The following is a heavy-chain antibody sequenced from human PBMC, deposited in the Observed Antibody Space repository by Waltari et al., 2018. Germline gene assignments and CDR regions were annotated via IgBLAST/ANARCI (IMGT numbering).Heavy chain of an antibody. V-gene: IGHV4-61*09. D-gene: IGHD2-21*01. Sequence: QLQLQQSGPGLVKPSQTLSLACSLSGDSISGSYYWNWVRQTAGEGLEWLGYIYSSGSTKYNPSLQSRATISIVNKTQFSLKLVAVTAADTAVYYCARSDVVVAPARNNYYFPMEVWGQGTTVTVSS. CDR3: ARSDVVVAPARNNYYFPMEV. CDR1: GDSISGSYY. CDR2: IYSSGST. J-gene: IGHJ6*03.